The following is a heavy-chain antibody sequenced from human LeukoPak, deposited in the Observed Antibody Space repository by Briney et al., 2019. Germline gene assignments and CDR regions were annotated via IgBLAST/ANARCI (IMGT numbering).Heavy chain of an antibody. CDR2: IYYSGST. V-gene: IGHV4-39*07. D-gene: IGHD2-15*01. CDR3: ARVFREVVVAATTPTFDP. CDR1: GGSISSSSYY. J-gene: IGHJ5*02. Sequence: SETLSLTCTVSGGSISSSSYYWGWIRQPPGKGLEWIGSIYYSGSTYYNPSLKSRVTISVDTSKNQFSLKLSSVTAADTAVYYCARVFREVVVAATTPTFDPWGQGTLVTVSS.